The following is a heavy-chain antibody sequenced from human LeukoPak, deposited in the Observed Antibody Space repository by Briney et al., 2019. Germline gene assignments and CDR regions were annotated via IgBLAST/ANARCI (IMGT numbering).Heavy chain of an antibody. J-gene: IGHJ6*02. CDR1: GGSISSYY. CDR3: ARGYDFWSGYSPIYYGMDV. Sequence: SETLYLTCTVSGGSISSYYWSWIRQPPGKGLEWIGYIYYSGSTNYNPSLKSRVTISVDTSKNQFSLKLSSVTAADTAVYYCARGYDFWSGYSPIYYGMDVWGQGTTVTVSS. CDR2: IYYSGST. V-gene: IGHV4-59*01. D-gene: IGHD3-3*01.